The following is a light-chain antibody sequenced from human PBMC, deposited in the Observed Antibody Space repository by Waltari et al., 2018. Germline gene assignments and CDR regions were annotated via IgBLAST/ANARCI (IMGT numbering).Light chain of an antibody. J-gene: IGKJ2*01. CDR2: GAS. CDR1: QSIARN. Sequence: EILMTQSPPTLSVSPGESATLSCRASQSIARNLAWYQQKPGQATRLLIYGASTRATGIPARFSGSGSGTEFTLTISSLQSEDFAVYYCQQYNSWRTFGQGTKLEIK. V-gene: IGKV3-15*01. CDR3: QQYNSWRT.